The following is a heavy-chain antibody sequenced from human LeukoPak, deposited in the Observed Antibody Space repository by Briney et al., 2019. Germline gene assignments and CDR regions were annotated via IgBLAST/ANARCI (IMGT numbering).Heavy chain of an antibody. V-gene: IGHV3-30*04. J-gene: IGHJ3*02. D-gene: IGHD3-22*01. CDR3: ARHYDGSGYYKDAFDI. CDR2: ISYDGSNK. CDR1: GFTFGSYA. Sequence: GGSLRLSCAASGFTFGSYAMHWVRQAPGKGLEWVAVISYDGSNKYYADSVKGRFTISRDNSKNTLYLQMNSLRAEDTAVYYCARHYDGSGYYKDAFDIWGQGTMVTVSS.